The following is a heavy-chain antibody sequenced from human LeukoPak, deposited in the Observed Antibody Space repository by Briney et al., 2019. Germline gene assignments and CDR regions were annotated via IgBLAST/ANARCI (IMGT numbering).Heavy chain of an antibody. CDR2: ISWNSGSI. J-gene: IGHJ3*02. CDR1: GFTFDDYA. CDR3: AKLLFYGDFDAFDI. Sequence: QAGGSLRLSCAASGFTFDDYAMHWVRQAPGKGLEWVSGISWNSGSIGYADSVKGRFTISRDNAKNSLYLQMNSLRAEDTAVYYCAKLLFYGDFDAFDIWGQGTMVTVSS. V-gene: IGHV3-9*01. D-gene: IGHD4-17*01.